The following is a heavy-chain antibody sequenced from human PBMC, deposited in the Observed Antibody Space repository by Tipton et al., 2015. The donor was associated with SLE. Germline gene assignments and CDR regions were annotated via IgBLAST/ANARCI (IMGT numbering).Heavy chain of an antibody. J-gene: IGHJ5*02. V-gene: IGHV5-51*03. CDR1: GYDFAHYW. CDR3: ARATVTTNEGWFDP. CDR2: IYPADSDT. Sequence: VQLVQSGAEVKKPGESLRISCKASGYDFAHYWIGWVRQMPGKGLEWMGIIYPADSDTRYSPSFQGQVTISADKSISTAYLHWSSLKASDTAMYYCARATVTTNEGWFDPWGQGTLVNVSS. D-gene: IGHD4-17*01.